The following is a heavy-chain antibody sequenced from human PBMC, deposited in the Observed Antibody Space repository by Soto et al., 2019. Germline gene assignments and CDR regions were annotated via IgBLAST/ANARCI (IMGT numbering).Heavy chain of an antibody. J-gene: IGHJ6*02. V-gene: IGHV4-34*01. CDR2: INHSGTT. CDR3: ASGKTRTARPSLRYYYYGLDV. D-gene: IGHD6-6*01. CDR1: GGSFSGYY. Sequence: SETLSLTCTIYGGSFSGYYWTWIRQPPGKGLEWIGEINHSGTTNYSPSLKRRVSISVDTSEDKFSLNLSSVTAADTAVYYCASGKTRTARPSLRYYYYGLDVWGQGTTVTVSS.